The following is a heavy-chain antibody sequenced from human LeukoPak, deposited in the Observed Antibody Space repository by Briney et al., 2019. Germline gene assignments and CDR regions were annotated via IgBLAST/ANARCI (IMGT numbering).Heavy chain of an antibody. J-gene: IGHJ4*02. CDR2: INTNTENP. V-gene: IGHV7-4-1*02. CDR3: AKYYYDSSGYFLFDC. CDR1: LYTFTSYA. D-gene: IGHD3-22*01. Sequence: ASVKVSCKASLYTFTSYAMHWVRQAPGQRLEWMGWINTNTENPTYAQGSTERVVFSLDTSVSTAHLHISSLKAEGTAVYYFAKYYYDSSGYFLFDCWGQGPLVTVSS.